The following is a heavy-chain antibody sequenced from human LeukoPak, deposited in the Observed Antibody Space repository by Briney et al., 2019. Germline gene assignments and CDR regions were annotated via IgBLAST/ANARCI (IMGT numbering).Heavy chain of an antibody. V-gene: IGHV3-64*01. Sequence: PGGSLRLSCAASGFTFSSYVMHWVRQAPGQGLEYVSAISSNGGSTYYTNSVKGRFTIPRDNSKSTLYLQMGSLRIEDMAVYYCTSSPPTGTTWYFDLWGRGTLVTVSS. CDR1: GFTFSSYV. D-gene: IGHD1-7*01. CDR3: TSSPPTGTTWYFDL. CDR2: ISSNGGST. J-gene: IGHJ2*01.